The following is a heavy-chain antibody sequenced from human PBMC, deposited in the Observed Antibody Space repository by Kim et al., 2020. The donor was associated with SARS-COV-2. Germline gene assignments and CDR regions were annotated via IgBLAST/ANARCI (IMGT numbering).Heavy chain of an antibody. J-gene: IGHJ4*02. Sequence: GGSLRLSCAASGFTFSSYAMSWVRQAPGKGLEWVSAISGSGGSTYYADSVKGRFTISRDNSKNTLYLQMNSLRAEDTAVYYCAKNGGIVGAMFPFDYWGQGTLVTVSS. CDR3: AKNGGIVGAMFPFDY. CDR2: ISGSGGST. CDR1: GFTFSSYA. V-gene: IGHV3-23*01. D-gene: IGHD1-26*01.